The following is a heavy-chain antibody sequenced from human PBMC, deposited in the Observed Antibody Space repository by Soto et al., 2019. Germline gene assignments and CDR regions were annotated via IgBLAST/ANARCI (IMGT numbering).Heavy chain of an antibody. CDR1: GFIFKMYW. CDR2: IYNDGSYT. D-gene: IGHD3-10*01. V-gene: IGHV3-74*01. Sequence: GSLRLSCAASGFIFKMYWMHWVRQSPGKGLVWISRIYNDGSYTDYADSVKGRFTISRDNVNDTLYLQMNNLRAEDSGLYYCTRGPRPISTGTGAYWGQGTQVTVSS. J-gene: IGHJ4*02. CDR3: TRGPRPISTGTGAY.